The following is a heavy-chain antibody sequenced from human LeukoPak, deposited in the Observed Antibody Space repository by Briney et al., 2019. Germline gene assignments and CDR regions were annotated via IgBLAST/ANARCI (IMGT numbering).Heavy chain of an antibody. V-gene: IGHV3-48*02. D-gene: IGHD3-9*01. CDR2: ISSSSSTI. CDR3: ARVDYDIASWGYFDY. CDR1: GFTFSSYS. J-gene: IGHJ4*02. Sequence: GGSLRLSCAASGFTFSSYSMNWVRQAPGKGLEWVSYISSSSSTIYYADSVKGRFTISRDNAKNSLYLQMNSLRDEDTAVYYCARVDYDIASWGYFDYWGQGTLVTVSS.